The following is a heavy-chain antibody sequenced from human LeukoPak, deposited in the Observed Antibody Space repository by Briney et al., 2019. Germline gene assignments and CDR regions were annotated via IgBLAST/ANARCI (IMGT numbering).Heavy chain of an antibody. J-gene: IGHJ4*02. CDR2: IYYSGST. CDR1: GGSINSSTYY. Sequence: PSETLSLTCAVAGGSINSSTYYWGWIRQPPGKGLEWIGNIYYSGSTYYTPSLKSRVTIFIDTPKNQFSLKVTSLTAADTAAYYCARESSGNDYWGQGTLVTVSS. D-gene: IGHD6-19*01. V-gene: IGHV4-39*02. CDR3: ARESSGNDY.